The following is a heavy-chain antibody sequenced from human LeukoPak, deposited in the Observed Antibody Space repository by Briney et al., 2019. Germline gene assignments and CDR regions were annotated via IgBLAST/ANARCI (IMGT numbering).Heavy chain of an antibody. J-gene: IGHJ4*02. Sequence: GGSLRLSCAASGFTFSNAWMTWVRQAPGKGLEWVANIKQDGSEKYYVDSVEGRFTISRDNAKNSLYLQMSSLRAEDTAVYYCARDKWTPDYWGQGTLVTVSS. V-gene: IGHV3-7*01. CDR2: IKQDGSEK. D-gene: IGHD1-26*01. CDR3: ARDKWTPDY. CDR1: GFTFSNAW.